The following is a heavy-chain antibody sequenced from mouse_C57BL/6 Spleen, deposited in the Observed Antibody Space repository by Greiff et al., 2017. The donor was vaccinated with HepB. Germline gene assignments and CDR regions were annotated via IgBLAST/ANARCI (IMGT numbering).Heavy chain of an antibody. Sequence: EVQLVESGGGLVKPGGSLKLSCAASGFTFSAYGMHWVRQAPEKGLEWVAYISSGSSTIYYADTVKGRFTISRDNAKNTLFLQMTSLRSEDTAMYYCARDYGSSWFAYWGQGTLVTVSA. D-gene: IGHD1-1*01. CDR2: ISSGSSTI. CDR1: GFTFSAYG. CDR3: ARDYGSSWFAY. J-gene: IGHJ3*01. V-gene: IGHV5-17*01.